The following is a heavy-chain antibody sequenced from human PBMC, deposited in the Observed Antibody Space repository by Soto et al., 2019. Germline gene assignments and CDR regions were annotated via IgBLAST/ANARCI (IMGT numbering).Heavy chain of an antibody. V-gene: IGHV3-30-3*01. Sequence: QVQLVESGGGVVQPGRSLRLSCAASGFTFSSYAMHWVRQAPGKGLEWVAVISYDGSNKHYADSVKGRFTISRDNSKNTLYLQMNRLRAEDTAVYYCARDLHYYDRSGYYYEDRMDHYWGQGTLVTVSS. CDR3: ARDLHYYDRSGYYYEDRMDHY. CDR2: ISYDGSNK. J-gene: IGHJ4*02. CDR1: GFTFSSYA. D-gene: IGHD3-22*01.